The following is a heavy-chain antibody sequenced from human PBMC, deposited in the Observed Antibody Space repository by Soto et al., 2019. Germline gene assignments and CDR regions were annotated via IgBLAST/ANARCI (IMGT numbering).Heavy chain of an antibody. Sequence: QVQLQESGPGLVKPSGTLSLTCAVSGGSISSTNWWSWVRQPPGKGPEWIGEIYHSGTTNYNPSLKSRVTMSVDKSKNQFSLKLSSVTAADTAVYYCARESRAGAFDIWGQGTMVTVSS. CDR1: GGSISSTNW. CDR2: IYHSGTT. D-gene: IGHD2-2*01. V-gene: IGHV4-4*02. J-gene: IGHJ3*02. CDR3: ARESRAGAFDI.